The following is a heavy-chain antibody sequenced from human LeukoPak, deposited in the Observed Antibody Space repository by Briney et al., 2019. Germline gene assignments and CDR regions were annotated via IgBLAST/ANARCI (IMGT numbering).Heavy chain of an antibody. CDR3: ARSSGGY. Sequence: PSETLSLTCAVSGYSISSGYYWGWIRQPPGKGLEWIGEINHSGSTNYNPSLKSRVTISVDTSKNQFSLKLSSVTAADTAVYYCARSSGGYWGQGTLVTVSS. V-gene: IGHV4-38-2*01. CDR1: GYSISSGYY. CDR2: INHSGST. J-gene: IGHJ4*02. D-gene: IGHD6-25*01.